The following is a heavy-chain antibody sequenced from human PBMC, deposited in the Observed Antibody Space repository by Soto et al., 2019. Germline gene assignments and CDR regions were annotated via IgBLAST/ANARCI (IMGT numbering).Heavy chain of an antibody. D-gene: IGHD3-22*01. V-gene: IGHV4-30-4*01. Sequence: LSLTCTVSGGSISRGDYYWSWIRQPPGKGLEWIGYIYYSGSTYYNPSLKSRVTISVDTSKNQFSLKLTSVTAADTAVYYCARVFTLIPNWFAPWGQGTLVTVYS. CDR2: IYYSGST. CDR1: GGSISRGDYY. CDR3: ARVFTLIPNWFAP. J-gene: IGHJ5*02.